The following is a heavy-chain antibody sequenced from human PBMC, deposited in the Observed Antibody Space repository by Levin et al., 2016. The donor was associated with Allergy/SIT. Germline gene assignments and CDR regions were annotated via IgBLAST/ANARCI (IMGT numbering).Heavy chain of an antibody. V-gene: IGHV5-51*01. CDR3: ARTTVPLVWFDP. CDR2: IYPGDSDT. J-gene: IGHJ5*02. D-gene: IGHD4-17*01. Sequence: VRQMPGKGLEWMGIIYPGDSDTRYSPSFQGQVTISADKSISTAYLQWSSLKASDTAMYYCARTTVPLVWFDPWGQGTLVTVSS.